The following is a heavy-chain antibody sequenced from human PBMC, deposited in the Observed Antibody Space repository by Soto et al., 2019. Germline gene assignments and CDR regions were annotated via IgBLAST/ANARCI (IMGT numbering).Heavy chain of an antibody. CDR3: AKTIGLRLGELAPDF. D-gene: IGHD3-16*01. CDR2: ISFDGRKQ. CDR1: GFGFNNYA. J-gene: IGHJ4*02. V-gene: IGHV3-30*18. Sequence: QVQLVESGGGVVQPGGSLRLSCAASGFGFNNYAIDWVRQAPGKGLEWVAFISFDGRKQYYGDSVQGRFSISRDDSKNTVFLQMSSLRPEDTAVYYCAKTIGLRLGELAPDFWGQGTLVTVSS.